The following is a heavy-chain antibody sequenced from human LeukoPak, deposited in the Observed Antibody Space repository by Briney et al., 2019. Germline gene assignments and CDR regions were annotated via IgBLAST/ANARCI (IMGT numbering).Heavy chain of an antibody. D-gene: IGHD2-15*01. J-gene: IGHJ4*02. CDR3: ARETYNATYSAVDD. V-gene: IGHV1-2*06. CDR1: GYAFTGHY. CDR2: INPDTGGT. Sequence: ASVKVSCKASGYAFTGHYIHWVRQAPGQGLQWMGRINPDTGGTIYGQKFQGRVTMPRDTSISTAYMELSRLISDDTAVYYCARETYNATYSAVDDWGQGTLITVSS.